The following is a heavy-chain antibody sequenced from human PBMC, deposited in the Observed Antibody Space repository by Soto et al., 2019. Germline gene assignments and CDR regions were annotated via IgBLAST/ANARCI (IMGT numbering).Heavy chain of an antibody. J-gene: IGHJ4*02. CDR2: ISYDGSNR. V-gene: IGHV3-30-3*01. CDR3: ARGHNVYSGTYRVDY. Sequence: GGSLRLSCAASGFTFSNYAMHWVRQAPGEGLEWMALISYDGSNRYYADSVEGRFTISRDNSKNTLYVQLNSVRVEDTAVYYCARGHNVYSGTYRVDYWGQGTLVTVSS. CDR1: GFTFSNYA. D-gene: IGHD1-26*01.